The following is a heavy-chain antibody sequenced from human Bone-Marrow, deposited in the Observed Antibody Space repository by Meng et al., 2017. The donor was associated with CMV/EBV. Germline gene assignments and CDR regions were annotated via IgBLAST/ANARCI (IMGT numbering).Heavy chain of an antibody. V-gene: IGHV3-15*01. CDR3: TTEVSSGFDY. D-gene: IGHD3-22*01. CDR1: GFTFSNDW. CDR2: VKSKTDGGTT. Sequence: CAGAGFTFSNDWLSWVRQAPGKGVERVGRVKSKTDGGTTDYAETVKGRFTISRDDSKNTLYLQMNSLKTEDTAVYYCTTEVSSGFDYWGRGTLVTVSS. J-gene: IGHJ4*02.